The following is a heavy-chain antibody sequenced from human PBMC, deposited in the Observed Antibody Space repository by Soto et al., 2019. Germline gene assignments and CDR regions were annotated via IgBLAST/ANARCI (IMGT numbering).Heavy chain of an antibody. CDR2: INAGNGNT. J-gene: IGHJ4*02. D-gene: IGHD6-19*01. CDR3: ARAVAVAADFDY. Sequence: ASVKVSCKTSGYTFSDYGVSWVRQAPGQGLEWMGWINAGNGNTKYSQKFQGRVTITRDTSASTAYMELSSLRSEDTAVYYCARAVAVAADFDYWGQGTLVTVSS. CDR1: GYTFSDYG. V-gene: IGHV1-3*01.